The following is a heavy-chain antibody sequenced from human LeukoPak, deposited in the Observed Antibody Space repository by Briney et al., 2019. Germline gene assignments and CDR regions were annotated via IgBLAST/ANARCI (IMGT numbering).Heavy chain of an antibody. CDR1: GSISSYY. J-gene: IGHJ3*01. Sequence: PSETLSLTCTVSGSISSYYWSWIRQPPGKGLEWIGSIYTSGTTNYNPSLKSRVTISVDTSKNQFSLDLSSVTAADSAVYYCAKQKCTSASCLTKNAFDVWGQGTMVTVSS. CDR3: AKQKCTSASCLTKNAFDV. D-gene: IGHD2-2*01. CDR2: IYTSGTT. V-gene: IGHV4-4*09.